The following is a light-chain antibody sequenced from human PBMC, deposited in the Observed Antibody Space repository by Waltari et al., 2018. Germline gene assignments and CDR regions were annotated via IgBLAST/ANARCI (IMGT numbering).Light chain of an antibody. CDR3: QHYVTLPVT. CDR1: QSVGRS. CDR2: GAS. J-gene: IGKJ1*01. V-gene: IGKV3-20*01. Sequence: EIVLTQSPGTLSLSPGDRATPPCRTSQSVGRSLAWYQPKRGQAPRLLIYGASSRATGIPDRFSGSGSGTDFSLTISRLEPEDFAVYYCQHYVTLPVTFGQGTKVEIK.